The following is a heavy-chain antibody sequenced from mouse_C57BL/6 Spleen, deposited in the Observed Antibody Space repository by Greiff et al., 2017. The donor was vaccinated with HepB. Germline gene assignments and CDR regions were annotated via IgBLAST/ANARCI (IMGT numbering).Heavy chain of an antibody. CDR3: ASRGLELLFDY. Sequence: ESGPGLVKPSPSLSLTCSVSGYSITSGYYWNWIRQFPGNKLEWMGYISYDGSNNYNPSLKNRIPITRDTSTNQFFLKLNSVTTEDTATYYCASRGLELLFDYWGQGTTLTVSS. CDR1: GYSITSGYY. CDR2: ISYDGSN. J-gene: IGHJ2*01. V-gene: IGHV3-6*01. D-gene: IGHD3-3*01.